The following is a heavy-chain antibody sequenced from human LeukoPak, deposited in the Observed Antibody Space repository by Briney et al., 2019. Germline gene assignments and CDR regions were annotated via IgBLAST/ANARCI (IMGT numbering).Heavy chain of an antibody. CDR3: ARGNCGGDCYPDY. D-gene: IGHD2-21*02. J-gene: IGHJ4*02. Sequence: GGSLRLSCAASGFTFSSYSMNWVRQAPGKGLEWVSSISSSSSYIYYADSVKGRFTISRDNAKNSLYLQMNSLRAEDTAVYYCARGNCGGDCYPDYWGQGTLVTVSS. CDR2: ISSSSSYI. CDR1: GFTFSSYS. V-gene: IGHV3-21*01.